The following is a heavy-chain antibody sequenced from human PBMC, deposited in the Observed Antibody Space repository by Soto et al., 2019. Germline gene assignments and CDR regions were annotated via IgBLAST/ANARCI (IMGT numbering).Heavy chain of an antibody. CDR2: INPNGGST. CDR1: GYTFTTYY. Sequence: QVQLVQSGAEVKRPGASVKVSCKASGYTFTTYYMHWVRQAPGQGLEWLGIINPNGGSTTYAQKFQGRVTMTRDTSTSTAYLELSSLRSEDTAVYYCARPGYCSGGTCFHGNCDYWGQGTLVTVSA. V-gene: IGHV1-46*01. D-gene: IGHD2-15*01. CDR3: ARPGYCSGGTCFHGNCDY. J-gene: IGHJ4*02.